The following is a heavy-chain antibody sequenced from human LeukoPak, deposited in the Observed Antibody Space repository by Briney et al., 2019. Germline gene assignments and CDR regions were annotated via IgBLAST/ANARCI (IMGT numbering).Heavy chain of an antibody. J-gene: IGHJ3*02. V-gene: IGHV1-69*05. CDR1: GGTFSSYA. Sequence: SVKVSCKASGGTFSSYAISWVRQAPGQGLEWMGGIIPIFGTANYAQKFQGRVTITTDESTSTAHMELSSLRSEDTAVYYCAREQTAAKAFDIWGQGTMVTVSS. CDR3: AREQTAAKAFDI. D-gene: IGHD6-13*01. CDR2: IIPIFGTA.